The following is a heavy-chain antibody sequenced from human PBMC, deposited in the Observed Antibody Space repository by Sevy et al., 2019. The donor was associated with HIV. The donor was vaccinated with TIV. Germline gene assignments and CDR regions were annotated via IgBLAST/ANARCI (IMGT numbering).Heavy chain of an antibody. CDR3: ARPTGHSSSWDDAFDI. V-gene: IGHV3-23*01. CDR2: ISGSGGST. J-gene: IGHJ3*02. Sequence: GGSLRLSCAASGFTFSSYAMSWVRQAPGKGLEWVSAISGSGGSTYYADSVKGRFTISRDNSKNTLYLQMNSLRAEDTAVYYCARPTGHSSSWDDAFDIWGQGTMVTVSS. CDR1: GFTFSSYA. D-gene: IGHD6-13*01.